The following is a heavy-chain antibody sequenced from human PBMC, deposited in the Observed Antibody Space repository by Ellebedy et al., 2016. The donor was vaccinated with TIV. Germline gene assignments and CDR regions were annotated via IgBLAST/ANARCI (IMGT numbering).Heavy chain of an antibody. J-gene: IGHJ5*02. CDR3: ARGEGRWERWFDP. V-gene: IGHV1-69*06. CDR2: IIPIFGTA. D-gene: IGHD1-26*01. CDR1: GGTFSSYA. Sequence: SVKVSCXASGGTFSSYAISWVRQAPGQGLEWMGGIIPIFGTANYAQKFQGRVTITADKSTSTAYMELRSLRSEDTAVYYCARGEGRWERWFDPWGQGTLVTVSS.